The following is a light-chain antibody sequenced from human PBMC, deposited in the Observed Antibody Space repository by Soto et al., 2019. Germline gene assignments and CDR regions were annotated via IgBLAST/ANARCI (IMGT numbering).Light chain of an antibody. Sequence: TQMTQSPLSLSASVGEKIIITCRASRDVGSDVSWYQQKPGQAPKLVIYAASNLYTGVPSRFSGRRSGTEFTLTISSLQSEDFAVYYCQQYNNWPLTFGGGTKVDIK. CDR3: QQYNNWPLT. CDR1: RDVGSD. CDR2: AAS. V-gene: IGKV1-17*01. J-gene: IGKJ4*01.